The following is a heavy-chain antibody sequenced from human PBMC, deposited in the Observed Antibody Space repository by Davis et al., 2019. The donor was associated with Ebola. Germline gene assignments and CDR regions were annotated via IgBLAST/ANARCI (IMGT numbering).Heavy chain of an antibody. V-gene: IGHV1-2*02. D-gene: IGHD3-16*01. CDR2: IDPKSGGG. J-gene: IGHJ4*02. CDR1: GYTFTGYC. CDR3: MRELHGGEFNY. Sequence: ALVKVSCKASGYTFTGYCIHWVRQAPGQGLEWMGWIDPKSGGGNYAPRFQGRVTMTTDTSISTAYMDLSSLRSDDTAVFYCMRELHGGEFNYWGQGTLVTVAS.